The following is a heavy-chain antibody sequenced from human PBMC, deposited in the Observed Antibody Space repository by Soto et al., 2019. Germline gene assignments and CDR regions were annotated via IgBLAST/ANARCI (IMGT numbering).Heavy chain of an antibody. D-gene: IGHD6-19*01. J-gene: IGHJ6*02. V-gene: IGHV3-15*07. Sequence: EVQLVESGGGLVKPGGSLRLSCAASGFTFSNAWMNWVRQAPGKGLEWVGRIKSKTDGGTTDYAAPVKGRFTISRDDSKNTLYLQMNSLKTEDTAVYYCAIAVAAYYYGMDVWGQGTTVTVSS. CDR1: GFTFSNAW. CDR3: AIAVAAYYYGMDV. CDR2: IKSKTDGGTT.